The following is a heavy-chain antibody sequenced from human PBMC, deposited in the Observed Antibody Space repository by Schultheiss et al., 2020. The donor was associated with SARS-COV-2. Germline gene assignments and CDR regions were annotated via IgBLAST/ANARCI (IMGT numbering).Heavy chain of an antibody. V-gene: IGHV4-59*01. CDR2: IYYNGRT. Sequence: SETLSLTCTVSGGPISSYYWSWIRQSPEKGLEWIGSIYYNGRTNYSPSLKSRVTISVDTSKNQFSLKLISVTAADTAVYYCARGSMAYCGGDCIDYWGQGTLVTVSS. D-gene: IGHD2-21*02. CDR1: GGPISSYY. CDR3: ARGSMAYCGGDCIDY. J-gene: IGHJ4*02.